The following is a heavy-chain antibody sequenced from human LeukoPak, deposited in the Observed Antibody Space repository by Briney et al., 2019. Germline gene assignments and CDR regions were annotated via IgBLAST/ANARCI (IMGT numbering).Heavy chain of an antibody. CDR2: ISGSGGST. CDR1: GFTFSTYA. V-gene: IGHV3-23*01. D-gene: IGHD3-3*01. CDR3: AKGGQRYDFWRFDY. Sequence: GGSLRLSCVASGFTFSTYAMSWVRQAPGKGLEWVSSISGSGGSTYYAEFVKGRSTSRDNSKNTLYLQMNSLRAEDTAVYYCAKGGQRYDFWRFDYWGQGTLVTVSS. J-gene: IGHJ4*02.